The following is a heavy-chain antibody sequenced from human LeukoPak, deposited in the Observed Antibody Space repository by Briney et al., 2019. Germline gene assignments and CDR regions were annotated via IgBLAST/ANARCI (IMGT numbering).Heavy chain of an antibody. CDR3: ARGTDVQWDY. CDR1: GDSISSYY. J-gene: IGHJ4*02. D-gene: IGHD1-26*01. Sequence: SETLSLTCTVSGDSISSYYWSWIRQPPWKGLEWIGYIYYSGSTNYNPSLKSRVTISVDTFKNQFSLKLSSVTAADTAIYYCARGTDVQWDYWGQGTLVTVSS. V-gene: IGHV4-59*01. CDR2: IYYSGST.